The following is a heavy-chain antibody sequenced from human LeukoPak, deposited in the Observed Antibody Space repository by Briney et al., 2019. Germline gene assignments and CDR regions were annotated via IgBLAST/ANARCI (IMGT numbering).Heavy chain of an antibody. CDR3: ARELSGGTFDY. CDR2: IYSGGST. V-gene: IGHV3-66*01. CDR1: EFSVGSNY. Sequence: GGSLRLSCAASEFSVGSNYMTWVRQAPGKGLEWVSLIYSGGSTYYSDSVKGRFTISRDNSKNTLYLQMNSLRAEDTAIYYCARELSGGTFDYWGQGTLVTVSS. J-gene: IGHJ4*02. D-gene: IGHD2-15*01.